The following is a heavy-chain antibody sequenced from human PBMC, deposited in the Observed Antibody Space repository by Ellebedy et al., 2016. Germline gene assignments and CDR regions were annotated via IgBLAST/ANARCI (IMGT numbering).Heavy chain of an antibody. Sequence: ASVKVSCKASGYTFTSYAMHWVRQAPGQRLEWMGWINAGNGNTKYSQKFQGRVTITRDTSASTAYMELSSLRSEDTAVYYCARDKWYSSSELWFDPWGQGTLVTVSS. CDR2: INAGNGNT. J-gene: IGHJ5*02. CDR1: GYTFTSYA. V-gene: IGHV1-3*01. CDR3: ARDKWYSSSELWFDP. D-gene: IGHD6-13*01.